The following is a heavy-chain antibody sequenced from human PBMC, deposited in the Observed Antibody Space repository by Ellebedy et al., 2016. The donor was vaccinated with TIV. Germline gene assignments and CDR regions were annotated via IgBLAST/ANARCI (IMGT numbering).Heavy chain of an antibody. CDR1: GGSIINYY. J-gene: IGHJ4*02. Sequence: MPSETLSLTCTVSGGSIINYYWSWIRQPPGQELEWIGYIYDSGSTNHNPSLKSRVTISVDTSKNQFSLKLSSVTAADTAVYYCARAAQPNCSGGSCYRIDYWGQGTLVTVSS. D-gene: IGHD2-15*01. CDR2: IYDSGST. CDR3: ARAAQPNCSGGSCYRIDY. V-gene: IGHV4-59*01.